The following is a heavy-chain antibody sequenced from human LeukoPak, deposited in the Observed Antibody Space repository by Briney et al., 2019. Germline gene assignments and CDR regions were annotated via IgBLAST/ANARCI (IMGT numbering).Heavy chain of an antibody. Sequence: GESLQISCKGSVYTYTNYWIGWVRQTPGKGLEWIGIIHPSDSNTRYSPSFQGQVTISVDKSINTAYLQWSSLKASDTAMYYCARLIQRAAYYWGQGALVTVSS. CDR3: ARLIQRAAYY. D-gene: IGHD1-1*01. V-gene: IGHV5-51*01. J-gene: IGHJ4*02. CDR1: VYTYTNYW. CDR2: IHPSDSNT.